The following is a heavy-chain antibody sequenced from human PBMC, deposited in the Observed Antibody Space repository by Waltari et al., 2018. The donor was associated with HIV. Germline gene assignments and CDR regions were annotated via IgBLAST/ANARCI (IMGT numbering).Heavy chain of an antibody. D-gene: IGHD3-22*01. J-gene: IGHJ4*02. CDR3: ARGSYYDSSGYYYCDY. CDR2: MNPNKGNT. CDR1: GYSFTSYD. Sequence: QVHLVQSGAEVKKPGASVKVSCKASGYSFTSYDINWVRPAPGQGFEWMGWMNPNKGNTGYAQKFQGRVNMTRDTATSTVYMELSRLRSEDTAVDYCARGSYYDSSGYYYCDYWGQGTLVTVSS. V-gene: IGHV1-8*01.